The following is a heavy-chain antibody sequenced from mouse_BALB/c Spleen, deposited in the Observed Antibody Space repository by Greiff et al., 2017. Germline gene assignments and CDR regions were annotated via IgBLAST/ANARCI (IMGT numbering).Heavy chain of an antibody. J-gene: IGHJ4*01. D-gene: IGHD2-14*01. V-gene: IGHV1-9*01. Sequence: QVQLQQSGAELMKPGASVKISCKATGYTFSSYWIEWVKQRPGHGLEWIGEILPGSGSTNYNEKFKGKATFTADTSSNTAYMQLSSLTSEDSAVYYDAVYRYDACAMDYWGQGTTVTVSS. CDR1: GYTFSSYW. CDR3: AVYRYDACAMDY. CDR2: ILPGSGST.